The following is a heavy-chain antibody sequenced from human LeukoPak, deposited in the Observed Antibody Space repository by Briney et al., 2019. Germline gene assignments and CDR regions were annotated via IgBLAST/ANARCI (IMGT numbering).Heavy chain of an antibody. J-gene: IGHJ3*02. CDR2: ISSSSSYI. CDR3: ARDVRVLLWFGEHGAFDI. Sequence: GGSLRLSCAASGFTFSSYSMNWVRQAPGKGLEWVSSISSSSSYIYYADSVKGRFTISRDNAKNSLYLQMNSLRAEDTAVYYCARDVRVLLWFGEHGAFDIWGQGTMVTVSS. D-gene: IGHD3-10*01. CDR1: GFTFSSYS. V-gene: IGHV3-21*01.